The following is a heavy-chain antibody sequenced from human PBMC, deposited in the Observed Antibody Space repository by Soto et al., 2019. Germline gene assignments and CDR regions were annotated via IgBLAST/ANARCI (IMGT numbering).Heavy chain of an antibody. V-gene: IGHV4-31*03. CDR1: GDSISSSSYY. Sequence: TLSLTCTVSGDSISSSSYYWSWIRQHPGKGLEWIGYIHYSGNTRYNPSLKSRLTISVDTSKNQFSLMLSSLTAADTAVYFCARARVPYSSTWYRYDYYGMDIWGQGTTVTVS. J-gene: IGHJ6*02. D-gene: IGHD6-13*01. CDR3: ARARVPYSSTWYRYDYYGMDI. CDR2: IHYSGNT.